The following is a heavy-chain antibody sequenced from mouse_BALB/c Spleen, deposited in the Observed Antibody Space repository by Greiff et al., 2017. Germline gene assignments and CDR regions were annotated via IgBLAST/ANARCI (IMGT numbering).Heavy chain of an antibody. CDR3: ARSGDYDAFAY. Sequence: QVQLQQSGAELVRPGTSVKVSCKASGYAFTNYLIEWVKQRPGQGLEWIGVINPGSGGTNYNEKFKGKATLTADKSSSTAYMQLSSLTSDDSAVYFCARSGDYDAFAYWGQGTLVTVSA. CDR1: GYAFTNYL. V-gene: IGHV1-54*01. D-gene: IGHD2-4*01. J-gene: IGHJ3*01. CDR2: INPGSGGT.